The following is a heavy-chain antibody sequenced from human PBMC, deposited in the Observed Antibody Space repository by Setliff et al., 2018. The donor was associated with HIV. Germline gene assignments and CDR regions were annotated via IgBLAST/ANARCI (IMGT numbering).Heavy chain of an antibody. CDR3: ARLGYCSRTTCYGYYYMDV. J-gene: IGHJ6*03. CDR2: IYNSRST. V-gene: IGHV4-59*08. Sequence: LSLTCTVSGDSISSHYWSWIRQPPGKGLEWIGYIYNSRSTNYHPSLKSRLTISIDTSKNQFSLKLSSVTAADTAVYYCARLGYCSRTTCYGYYYMDVWGKGTTVTVSS. CDR1: GDSISSHY. D-gene: IGHD2-2*01.